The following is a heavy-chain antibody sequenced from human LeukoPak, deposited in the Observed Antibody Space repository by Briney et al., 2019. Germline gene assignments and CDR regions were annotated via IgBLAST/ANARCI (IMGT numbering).Heavy chain of an antibody. CDR2: ISWNSGSI. Sequence: GGSLRLSCAASGFTFDDYAMHWVRQAPGKGLEWVSGISWNSGSIGYADSVKGRFTISRDNAKNTLYLQMNSLRGEDTAVYFCARGRKSSTSMDYWGQGTLVTVSS. CDR1: GFTFDDYA. J-gene: IGHJ4*02. CDR3: ARGRKSSTSMDY. D-gene: IGHD2-2*01. V-gene: IGHV3-9*01.